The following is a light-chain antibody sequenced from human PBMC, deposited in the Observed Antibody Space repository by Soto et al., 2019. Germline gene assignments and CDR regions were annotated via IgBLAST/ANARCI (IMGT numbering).Light chain of an antibody. CDR2: EVS. CDR1: QTPLIYDGNPY. V-gene: IGKV2D-29*01. J-gene: IGKJ5*01. Sequence: DIVMTQTHLSLSVPPEKSASISSKSSQTPLIYDGNPYLYWYLQKPGQPPQLLVYEVSNRFAGVPDRFSGSGSGTDFTLIISRVEAEDVGAYYCMQGTELPITFGQGTRLEIK. CDR3: MQGTELPIT.